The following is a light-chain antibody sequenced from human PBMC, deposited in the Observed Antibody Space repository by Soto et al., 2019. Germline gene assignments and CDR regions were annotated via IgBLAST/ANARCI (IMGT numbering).Light chain of an antibody. CDR2: GAS. V-gene: IGKV3-20*01. Sequence: EIVLTQSPGTLSLSPGERATLSCRASQSVSSSFLAWYQQKPGQAPRLLIYGASSRATGIPDRFSGSGSGTDFTLTISRLEPEDFAVYYCQRYGSSPPWTFGHGTKLEIK. J-gene: IGKJ1*01. CDR1: QSVSSSF. CDR3: QRYGSSPPWT.